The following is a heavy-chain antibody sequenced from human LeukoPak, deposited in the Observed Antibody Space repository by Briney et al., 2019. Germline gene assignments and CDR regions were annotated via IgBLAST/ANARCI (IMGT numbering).Heavy chain of an antibody. Sequence: SETLSLTCAVYGGSFSGYYLNWIRQPPGKGLELIGEIHPSGSTNYNPSLKSRVTISVDTSKNQFSLKMSSVTAADTAVYYCARGRDEYKGGNYWGQGTLVTVSS. D-gene: IGHD5-24*01. CDR1: GGSFSGYY. J-gene: IGHJ4*02. CDR2: IHPSGST. V-gene: IGHV4-34*01. CDR3: ARGRDEYKGGNY.